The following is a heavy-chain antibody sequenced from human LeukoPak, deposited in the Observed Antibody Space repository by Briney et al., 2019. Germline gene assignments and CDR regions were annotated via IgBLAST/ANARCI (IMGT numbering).Heavy chain of an antibody. CDR1: GYTFTSYD. V-gene: IGHV1-18*01. CDR3: AREVVGAAVFDY. D-gene: IGHD2-15*01. J-gene: IGHJ4*02. CDR2: ISAYNGNT. Sequence: ASVTVSCKASGYTFTSYDISWVRQAPGQGLEWMGWISAYNGNTNYAQNFQGRVTMTTDTSTSTAYMELRSLRSDDTAVYYCAREVVGAAVFDYWGQGTLVTVSS.